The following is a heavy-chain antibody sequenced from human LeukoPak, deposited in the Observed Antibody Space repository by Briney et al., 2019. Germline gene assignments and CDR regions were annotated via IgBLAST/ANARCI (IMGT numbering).Heavy chain of an antibody. CDR2: ILHSGYT. J-gene: IGHJ6*03. CDR3: ARHRGGGGYHYMDV. D-gene: IGHD2-21*01. CDR1: GGSLGRSNTY. Sequence: SETLSLTCTVSGGSLGRSNTYWGWIRQTPGKGLEWLGTILHSGYTYNNPSLKSRVTMSVDSSKNQFSLSLSSVTAADTAVYFCARHRGGGGYHYMDVCGKGTTVIVSS. V-gene: IGHV4-39*01.